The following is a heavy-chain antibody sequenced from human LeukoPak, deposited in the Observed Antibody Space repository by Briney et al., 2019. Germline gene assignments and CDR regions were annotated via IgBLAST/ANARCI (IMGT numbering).Heavy chain of an antibody. J-gene: IGHJ4*02. CDR3: ARGDFVAGTD. V-gene: IGHV3-21*01. D-gene: IGHD6-19*01. CDR1: GFTFSSYS. Sequence: GGSLRLSCAASGFTFSSYSMNWVRQARGKGLEWVSSISSSSSYIYYADSVKGRFTISRDNAKTSLYLQMNSLRAEDTAVYYCARGDFVAGTDWGQGTLVTVSS. CDR2: ISSSSSYI.